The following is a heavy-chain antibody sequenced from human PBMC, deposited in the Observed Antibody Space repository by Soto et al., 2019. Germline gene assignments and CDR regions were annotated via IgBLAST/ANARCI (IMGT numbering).Heavy chain of an antibody. J-gene: IGHJ6*02. D-gene: IGHD2-8*01. CDR3: ARGDSTDCSNGVCSFFYNHDMDV. V-gene: IGHV1-2*04. Sequence: ASVKVSCKASGYSFTDYHIHWVRQAPGRGLEWLGRINPKSGGTSTAQKFQGWVTMTTDTSISTASMELTRLTSDDMAIYYCARGDSTDCSNGVCSFFYNHDMDVWGQGTTVTVSS. CDR1: GYSFTDYH. CDR2: INPKSGGT.